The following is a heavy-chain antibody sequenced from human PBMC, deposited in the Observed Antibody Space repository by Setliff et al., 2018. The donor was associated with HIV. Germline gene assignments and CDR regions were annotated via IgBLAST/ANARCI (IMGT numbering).Heavy chain of an antibody. J-gene: IGHJ6*01. CDR3: ARDNSYYYGSGSHYWYGMDV. Sequence: SETLSLTCTVSGGSISSGIYYWSWIRQPAGKGLEWIGRIYTSGSTKYNPSLKSRVTMSIDTSKNQFSLKLSSVTAADTAVYYCARDNSYYYGSGSHYWYGMDVWGQGTTVTVSS. D-gene: IGHD3-10*01. V-gene: IGHV4-61*02. CDR1: GGSISSGIYY. CDR2: IYTSGST.